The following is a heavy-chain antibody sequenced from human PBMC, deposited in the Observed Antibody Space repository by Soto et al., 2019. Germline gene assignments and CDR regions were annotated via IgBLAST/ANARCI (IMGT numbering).Heavy chain of an antibody. J-gene: IGHJ2*01. CDR3: XRDYDVNTAVDYWYFDL. Sequence: QVQLQESGPRLVTPSETLTLTCSLSGGSITNHYWGWIRQPPGKGLEFIGRIYPSGRAHYNPSLQSRVTMSVDTSKNQFSLKVNSVTAADTAIYXXXRDYDVNTAVDYWYFDLWGRGTLVTVSS. V-gene: IGHV4-4*07. D-gene: IGHD5-18*01. CDR2: IYPSGRA. CDR1: GGSITNHY.